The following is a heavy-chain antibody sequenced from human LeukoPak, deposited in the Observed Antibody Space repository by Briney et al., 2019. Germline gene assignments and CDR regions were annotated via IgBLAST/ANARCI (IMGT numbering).Heavy chain of an antibody. V-gene: IGHV1-58*02. J-gene: IGHJ3*02. CDR3: AALSYDILTGYLTPGDDAFDI. D-gene: IGHD3-9*01. Sequence: GASVKVSCKASGFTFTSSAMQWVRQARGQRLEWIGWIVVGSGNTNYAQKFQERVTITRDMSTSTAYMELSSLRSEDTAVYYCAALSYDILTGYLTPGDDAFDIWGQGTMVTVSS. CDR1: GFTFTSSA. CDR2: IVVGSGNT.